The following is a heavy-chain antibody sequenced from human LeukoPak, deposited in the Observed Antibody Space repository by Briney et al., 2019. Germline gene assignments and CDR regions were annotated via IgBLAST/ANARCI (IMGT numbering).Heavy chain of an antibody. CDR1: GGSISSGNYY. V-gene: IGHV4-61*09. J-gene: IGHJ3*02. CDR3: ARVAGASSDFWSGYWAFDI. Sequence: SETLSLTCTVSGGSISSGNYYWGWIRQPAGKGLEWVGHIYTSGSTNYNPSLKSRVTISVDTSKNQFSLKLSSVTAADTAVYYCARVAGASSDFWSGYWAFDIWGQGTMVTVSS. CDR2: IYTSGST. D-gene: IGHD3-3*01.